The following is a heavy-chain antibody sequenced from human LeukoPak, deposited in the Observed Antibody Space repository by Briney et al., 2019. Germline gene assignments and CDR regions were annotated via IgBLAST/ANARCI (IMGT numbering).Heavy chain of an antibody. Sequence: GRSLLLSCAASGFTFGGFAMYWVRQAPGKGLEGVASILYDGSNDNYAASVKGRFTISRDNSKSTLYLQMDDLRDEDTAVYYCARDRLWFGDGSPFDYWGQGNLVTVSS. V-gene: IGHV3-30*04. D-gene: IGHD3-10*01. CDR1: GFTFGGFA. J-gene: IGHJ4*02. CDR3: ARDRLWFGDGSPFDY. CDR2: ILYDGSND.